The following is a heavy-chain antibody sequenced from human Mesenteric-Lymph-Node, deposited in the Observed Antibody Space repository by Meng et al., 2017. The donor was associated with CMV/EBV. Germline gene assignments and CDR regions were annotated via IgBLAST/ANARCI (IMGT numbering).Heavy chain of an antibody. V-gene: IGHV1-46*01. CDR2: LYPSDGST. CDR1: GYSCTNIY. CDR3: ATDGGHHDFDY. Sequence: SCKTSGYSCTNIYIHWIQQAPGQGLEWMGVLYPSDGSTKSAQKFQGRVTMTRDTSTSTVYMELSSLRSEDTAVYYCATDGGHHDFDYWGQGTLVTVSS. J-gene: IGHJ4*02. D-gene: IGHD3-3*01.